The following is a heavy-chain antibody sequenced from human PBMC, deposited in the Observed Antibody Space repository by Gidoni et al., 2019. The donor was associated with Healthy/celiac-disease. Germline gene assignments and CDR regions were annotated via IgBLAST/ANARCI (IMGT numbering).Heavy chain of an antibody. CDR3: TRDPIVVVVAATPPFDY. CDR2: IRSKAYGGTT. V-gene: IGHV3-49*03. J-gene: IGHJ4*02. D-gene: IGHD2-15*01. CDR1: GFTFGDYA. Sequence: EVQLVESGGGLVQPGRSLRLSCTASGFTFGDYAMSWFRQAPGKGLEWVGFIRSKAYGGTTEYAASVKGRFTISRDDSKSIAYLQMNSLKTEDTAVYYCTRDPIVVVVAATPPFDYWGQGTLVTVSS.